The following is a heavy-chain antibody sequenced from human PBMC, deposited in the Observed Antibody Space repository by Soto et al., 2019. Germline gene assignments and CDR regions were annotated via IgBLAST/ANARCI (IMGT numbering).Heavy chain of an antibody. CDR2: ISGSGGTT. Sequence: PGGSLRLSCAASGFSFSTYDMSWVRQAPGKGLEWVSAISGSGGTTYYADSVKGRFTISRDISKSTLYLQLNSLRADDTAVYYCAKVGKLTRAAASRYYFDYWGQGA. CDR3: AKVGKLTRAAASRYYFDY. D-gene: IGHD2-15*01. CDR1: GFSFSTYD. V-gene: IGHV3-23*01. J-gene: IGHJ4*02.